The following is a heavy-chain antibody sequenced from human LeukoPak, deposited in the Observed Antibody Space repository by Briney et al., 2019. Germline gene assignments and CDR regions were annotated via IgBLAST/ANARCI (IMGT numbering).Heavy chain of an antibody. J-gene: IGHJ4*02. D-gene: IGHD1-20*01. CDR1: GFTFSTYS. CDR3: ARGPINWTLFDY. CDR2: ISSSSSII. Sequence: GGSLRLSCAASGFTFSTYSMNWVRQAPGKGLEWVSYISSSSSIIYYADSVKGRFTISRDNAKNSLYMQMNSLRAEDTAVYYCARGPINWTLFDYWGQGTLVTVSS. V-gene: IGHV3-48*01.